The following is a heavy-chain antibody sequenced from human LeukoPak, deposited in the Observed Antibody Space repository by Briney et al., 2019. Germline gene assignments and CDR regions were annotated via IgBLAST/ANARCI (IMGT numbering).Heavy chain of an antibody. CDR3: APSGSPPPYYFDY. CDR2: ISGSGGST. Sequence: PGGSLRLSCAASGFTFSSYSMNWVRQAPGKGLEWVSAISGSGGSTYYADSVKGRFTISRDNSKNTLYLQMNSLRAEDTAVYYCAPSGSPPPYYFDYWGQGTLVTVSS. J-gene: IGHJ4*02. D-gene: IGHD1-26*01. V-gene: IGHV3-23*01. CDR1: GFTFSSYS.